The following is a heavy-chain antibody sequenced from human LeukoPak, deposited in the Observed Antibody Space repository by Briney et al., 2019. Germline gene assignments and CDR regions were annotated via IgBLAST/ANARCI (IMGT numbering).Heavy chain of an antibody. D-gene: IGHD3-10*02. Sequence: PGGSLRLSCAASGFTFGSYEMNWVRQAPGKGLEWVSYISSSGSTIYYADSVKGRFTISRDNAKNSLYLQMNSLRAEDTAVYYCAELGITMXGGVWGXXTTVTISS. V-gene: IGHV3-48*03. CDR1: GFTFGSYE. J-gene: IGHJ6*02. CDR3: AELGITMXGGV. CDR2: ISSSGSTI.